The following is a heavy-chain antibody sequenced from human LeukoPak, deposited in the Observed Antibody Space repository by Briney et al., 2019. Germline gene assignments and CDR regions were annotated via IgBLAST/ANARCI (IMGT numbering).Heavy chain of an antibody. Sequence: GGSLRLSCATSEFTFSAYAMNWVRQAPGKGLEWVGYISPTGSTMFYAGSVKGRFTISRDNAKNSLYLQMNSLRAEDTAVYYCARHHVVGSTFDYWGQGTLVTVSS. CDR1: EFTFSAYA. CDR2: ISPTGSTM. J-gene: IGHJ4*02. V-gene: IGHV3-48*04. CDR3: ARHHVVGSTFDY. D-gene: IGHD1-26*01.